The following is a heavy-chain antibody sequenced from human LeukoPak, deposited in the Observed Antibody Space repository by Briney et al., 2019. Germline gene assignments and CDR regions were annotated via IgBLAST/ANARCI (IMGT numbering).Heavy chain of an antibody. Sequence: SETLSLTCTVSGGSISSYYWSLIRQPPGKGLEWIGYIYYSGSTNYNPSLKSRVTISVDTSKNQFSLKLSSVTAADTAVYYCARRYCSGGSCRFDYWGQGTLVNVSS. J-gene: IGHJ4*02. V-gene: IGHV4-59*08. D-gene: IGHD2-15*01. CDR3: ARRYCSGGSCRFDY. CDR2: IYYSGST. CDR1: GGSISSYY.